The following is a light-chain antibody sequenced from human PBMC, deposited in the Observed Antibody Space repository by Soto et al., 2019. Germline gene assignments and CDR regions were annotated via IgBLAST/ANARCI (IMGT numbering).Light chain of an antibody. CDR1: QSISSY. V-gene: IGKV1-39*01. Sequence: DIQMTQSPSSLSASVGDRVTITCRASQSISSYLNWYQQKPGKAPKLLIYAASSLQSGVPSRFSGSGAGTDFTLTISRLQPEEFATYHCQQSYSTPYTFGQGTKLEIK. CDR3: QQSYSTPYT. J-gene: IGKJ2*01. CDR2: AAS.